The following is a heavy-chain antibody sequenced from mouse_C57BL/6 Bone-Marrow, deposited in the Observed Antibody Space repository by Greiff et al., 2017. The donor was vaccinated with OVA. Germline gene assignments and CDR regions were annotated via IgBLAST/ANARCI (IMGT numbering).Heavy chain of an antibody. CDR1: GYTFTSYW. V-gene: IGHV1-69*01. Sequence: QVQLKQPGAELVMPGASVKLSCKASGYTFTSYWMHWVKQRPGQGLEWIGEIDPSDSYTNYNQKFKGKSTLTVDKSSSTAYMQLSSLTSEDSAVYYCARSYDEWGQGTSVTVSS. CDR3: ARSYDE. CDR2: IDPSDSYT. D-gene: IGHD2-12*01. J-gene: IGHJ4*01.